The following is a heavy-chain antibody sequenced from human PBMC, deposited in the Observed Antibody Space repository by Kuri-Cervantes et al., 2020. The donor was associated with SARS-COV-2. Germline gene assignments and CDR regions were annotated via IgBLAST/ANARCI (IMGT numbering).Heavy chain of an antibody. J-gene: IGHJ1*01. Sequence: GGSLRLSCAASGFTFSSYGMHWVRQAPGKGLEWVAFIRYDGSNKYYADSVKGRFTISRDNSKNTLYLQMNSLRAEDTAVYYCANNGPKGYCSSTSCYIGGFQHWGQGTLVTDSS. V-gene: IGHV3-30*02. CDR2: IRYDGSNK. CDR3: ANNGPKGYCSSTSCYIGGFQH. CDR1: GFTFSSYG. D-gene: IGHD2-2*02.